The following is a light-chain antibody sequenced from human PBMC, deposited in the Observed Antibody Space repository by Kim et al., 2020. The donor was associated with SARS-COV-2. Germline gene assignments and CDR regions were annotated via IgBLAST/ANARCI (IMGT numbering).Light chain of an antibody. Sequence: EIVLTQSPATLSLSPGERATLSCRASQSVSSYVAWYQQKPGQAPRLLIYDVSNRATGIPARFSGCGSGTDFTLTISSLEPEDFAVYYCQQRSNWPLRTFGQGTKVDIK. CDR1: QSVSSY. CDR2: DVS. J-gene: IGKJ1*01. V-gene: IGKV3-11*01. CDR3: QQRSNWPLRT.